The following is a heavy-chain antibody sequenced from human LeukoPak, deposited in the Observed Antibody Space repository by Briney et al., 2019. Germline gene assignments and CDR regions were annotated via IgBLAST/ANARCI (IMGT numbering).Heavy chain of an antibody. CDR2: IISDGSTT. CDR3: ARDRVPYCSGVSCSVDV. J-gene: IGHJ6*02. CDR1: GFTFSSYW. V-gene: IGHV3-74*01. D-gene: IGHD2-15*01. Sequence: GGSLRLSCAASGFTFSSYWMQWVRQAPGKGLVWVSRIISDGSTTNYADSVKGRFTISRDNAKNTLYLQMNSLRVEHTAVYYCARDRVPYCSGVSCSVDVWGQGTTVTASS.